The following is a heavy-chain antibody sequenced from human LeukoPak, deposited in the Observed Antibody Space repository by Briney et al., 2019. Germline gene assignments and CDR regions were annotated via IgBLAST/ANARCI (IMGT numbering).Heavy chain of an antibody. V-gene: IGHV1-46*01. D-gene: IGHD5-12*01. CDR3: ARVRDSGYDPFDY. Sequence: ASVKVSCKASGYTFSSYFLHWVRQAPGQGLEWLGTINPGGGSASNAQKFQGRVTMTRDTSTSTVYMELSSLRPEDTAVYYCARVRDSGYDPFDYWGQGTLVTVSS. CDR1: GYTFSSYF. CDR2: INPGGGSA. J-gene: IGHJ4*02.